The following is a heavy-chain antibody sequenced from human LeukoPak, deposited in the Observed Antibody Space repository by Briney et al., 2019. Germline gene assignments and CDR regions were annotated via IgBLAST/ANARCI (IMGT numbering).Heavy chain of an antibody. CDR1: GYTLTDYY. V-gene: IGHV1-2*02. J-gene: IGHJ4*02. CDR2: INPNSGDT. D-gene: IGHD1-26*01. Sequence: VSVKVSCKASGYTLTDYYMHWVRQAPGQGLEWMGWINPNSGDTNYAQKFQGRVTTTRDTSISTAYMELSRLTSDDTAVYYCARDWRGSYFPDFWGQGTLVTVSS. CDR3: ARDWRGSYFPDF.